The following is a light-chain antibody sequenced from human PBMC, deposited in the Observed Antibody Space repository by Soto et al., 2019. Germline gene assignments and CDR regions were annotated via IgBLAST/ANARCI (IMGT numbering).Light chain of an antibody. CDR2: GAS. CDR1: ESVSTF. CDR3: QQYINWPSWT. J-gene: IGKJ1*01. V-gene: IGKV3-15*01. Sequence: DKVMTQSPATLSVSPGETATLSCRASESVSTFLAWYQQKPGQAPRLLIYGASTRATGVPARFSGSGSGTECTLTISRLQSEDFAVYYCQQYINWPSWTFGQGTKVEVK.